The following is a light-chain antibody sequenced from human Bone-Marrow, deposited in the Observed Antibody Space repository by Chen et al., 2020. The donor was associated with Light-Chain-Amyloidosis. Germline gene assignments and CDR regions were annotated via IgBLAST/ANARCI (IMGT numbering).Light chain of an antibody. J-gene: IGLJ3*02. CDR2: DDS. CDR1: NIGSTS. V-gene: IGLV3-21*02. Sequence: SYVLTQPPSVSVAPGQTATFAGGGNNIGSTSVHWYQQTPGQAPLLVVYDDSDRPSGIPERLSGSNSGNTATLTISRVEAGDEADYYCQVWDRSSDRPVFGGGTKLTVL. CDR3: QVWDRSSDRPV.